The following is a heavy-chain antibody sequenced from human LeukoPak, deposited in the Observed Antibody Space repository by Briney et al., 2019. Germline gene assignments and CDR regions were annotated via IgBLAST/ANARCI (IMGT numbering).Heavy chain of an antibody. J-gene: IGHJ4*02. CDR1: GFTFSSYW. Sequence: PGGSLRLSCAASGFTFSSYWMSWVRQAPGKGLEWVANMKRDGSEKYYVDSVKGRFTISRDNAKNSLYLQMNSLRAEDTAIYYCXKEAAPXFXHWGQXXXXTVS. CDR3: XKEAAPXFXH. D-gene: IGHD6-25*01. V-gene: IGHV3-7*01. CDR2: MKRDGSEK.